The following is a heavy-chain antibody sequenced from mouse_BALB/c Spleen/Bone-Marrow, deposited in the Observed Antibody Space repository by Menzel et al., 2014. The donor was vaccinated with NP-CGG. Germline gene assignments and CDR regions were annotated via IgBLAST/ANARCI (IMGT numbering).Heavy chain of an antibody. Sequence: VNLVESGPELVKPGASVKISCKASGYAFSSSWMNWVKQRPGQGLEWIGRIYPGDGDTNYNGKFKGKATLTADKSPSTAYMQLSSLTSVDSAVYFCARGYGNYEGWFAYWGQGTLVTVSA. CDR3: ARGYGNYEGWFAY. V-gene: IGHV1-82*01. CDR1: GYAFSSSW. D-gene: IGHD2-10*02. CDR2: IYPGDGDT. J-gene: IGHJ3*01.